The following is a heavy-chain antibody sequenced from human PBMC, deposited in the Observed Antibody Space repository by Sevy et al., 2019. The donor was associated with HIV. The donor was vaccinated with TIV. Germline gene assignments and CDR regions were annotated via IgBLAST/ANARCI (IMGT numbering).Heavy chain of an antibody. Sequence: GGSLRLSCAASGFTFNNYAMHWVRQAPGKGLEWVAVISYDATSRYYANSMKGRFTITRDNSSHILYLQMSGLRTDDTAVYYCAKAGGSGNYYALLFDNWGQGSLVTVSS. CDR2: ISYDATSR. CDR3: AKAGGSGNYYALLFDN. J-gene: IGHJ4*02. CDR1: GFTFNNYA. V-gene: IGHV3-30*14. D-gene: IGHD2-2*01.